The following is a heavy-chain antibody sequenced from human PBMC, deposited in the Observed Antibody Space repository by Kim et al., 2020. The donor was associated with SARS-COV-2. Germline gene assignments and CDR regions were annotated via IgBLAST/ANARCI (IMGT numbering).Heavy chain of an antibody. CDR1: GFTFSDYY. J-gene: IGHJ5*02. D-gene: IGHD3-9*01. CDR2: ISSSSSYT. Sequence: GGSLRLSCAASGFTFSDYYMSWIRQAPGKGLEWVSYISSSSSYTNYADSVKGRFTISRDNAKNSLYLQMNSLRAEDTAVYYCAREYYDILTGLGWFDPWGQGTLVTVSS. V-gene: IGHV3-11*05. CDR3: AREYYDILTGLGWFDP.